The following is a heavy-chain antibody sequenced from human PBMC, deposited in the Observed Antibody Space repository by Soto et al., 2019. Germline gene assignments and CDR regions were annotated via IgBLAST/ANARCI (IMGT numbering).Heavy chain of an antibody. V-gene: IGHV6-1*01. CDR2: TYYRSKWYN. CDR1: GDSIFSNTAA. CDR3: ARDLSGRFGH. D-gene: IGHD3-3*02. Sequence: QVELQQSGPGLVKPSQTLSLTCVISGDSIFSNTAAWNWIRQSPSRGLEWLGRTYYRSKWYNEHAVSVKSRISINPATSKNQFSLLLNSVTPDDTAVYYCARDLSGRFGHWGQGTLVTVSS. J-gene: IGHJ4*02.